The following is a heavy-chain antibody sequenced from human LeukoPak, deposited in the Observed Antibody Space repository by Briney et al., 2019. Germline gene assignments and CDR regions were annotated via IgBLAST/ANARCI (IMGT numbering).Heavy chain of an antibody. CDR2: IDDRGSV. V-gene: IGHV4-34*10. D-gene: IGHD5-12*01. Sequence: KPSETLSLTCAIYGGSFSGYHSNWIRQPPGKGLEWIGEIDDRGSVNYNPSLMSRITMSVDTSKNQFSLSVMSVTAADSAVYFCARRYSGNAPTSLHHWSPGALVTVSS. CDR1: GGSFSGYH. CDR3: ARRYSGNAPTSLHH. J-gene: IGHJ5*02.